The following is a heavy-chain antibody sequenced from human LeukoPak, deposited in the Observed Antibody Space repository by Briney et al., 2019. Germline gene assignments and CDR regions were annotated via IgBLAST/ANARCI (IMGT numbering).Heavy chain of an antibody. V-gene: IGHV3-23*01. J-gene: IGHJ4*02. Sequence: GGSLRLSCAASGFTFSSYAMSWVRQAPGKGLEWVSAISGSGGSTYYADSVKGRFTISRDNSKNTLYLQMNSLRAEDTAVYYWARALGEYYYDSSGYYYFYCGMDYWGQGTLVTVSS. D-gene: IGHD3-22*01. CDR1: GFTFSSYA. CDR2: ISGSGGST. CDR3: ARALGEYYYDSSGYYYFYCGMDY.